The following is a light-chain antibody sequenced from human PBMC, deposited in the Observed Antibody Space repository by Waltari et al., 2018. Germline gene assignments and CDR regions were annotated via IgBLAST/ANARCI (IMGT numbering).Light chain of an antibody. Sequence: QSALTQPASMSGSPGQSITISCTGTSSDVDGLNFVSWYQQYPGKAPKLIIYDVANRPSGVSHRFSGSRSGNTASLTISGLQAEDEADYYCSSYTSVNTRFGGGTKLTVL. CDR3: SSYTSVNTR. CDR1: SSDVDGLNF. CDR2: DVA. V-gene: IGLV2-14*03. J-gene: IGLJ2*01.